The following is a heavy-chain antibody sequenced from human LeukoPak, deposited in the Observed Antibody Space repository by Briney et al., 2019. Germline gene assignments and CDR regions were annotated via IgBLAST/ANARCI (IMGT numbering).Heavy chain of an antibody. J-gene: IGHJ6*03. CDR1: GFTFSSYW. V-gene: IGHV3-7*01. CDR3: ARMVRGVIIPDYYYYYMDV. CDR2: IKQDGSEK. D-gene: IGHD3-10*01. Sequence: SGGSLRLSCAASGFTFSSYWMSWVRQAPGKGLEWVANIKQDGSEKYYVDSVKGRFTISRDNAKNSLYLQMNGLRAEDTAVYYCARMVRGVIIPDYYYYYMDVWGKGTTVTISS.